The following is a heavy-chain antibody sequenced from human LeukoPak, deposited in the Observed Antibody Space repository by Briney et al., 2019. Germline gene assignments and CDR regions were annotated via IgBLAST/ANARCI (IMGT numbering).Heavy chain of an antibody. D-gene: IGHD6-19*01. CDR2: ITGSVDNT. J-gene: IGHJ4*02. CDR3: AKRGSGWYHFDF. CDR1: GFTFSNYA. V-gene: IGHV3-23*01. Sequence: GGSLRLSCAASGFTFSNYAMRWVRQARGKGVEWVSTITGSVDNTFYADSVKGRFTISRDNSKNTVYLQMSSLRVEDTAVFYCAKRGSGWYHFDFWGQGILVTVSS.